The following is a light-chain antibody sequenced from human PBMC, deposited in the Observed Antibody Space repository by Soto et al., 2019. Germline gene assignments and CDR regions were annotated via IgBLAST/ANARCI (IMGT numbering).Light chain of an antibody. V-gene: IGLV2-8*01. CDR1: SRDIGGSDY. CDR3: SSYAGSNNFCV. Sequence: QSALTQPHSASGSPGQSVTLSCTGASRDIGGSDYVSWYQQHPGKAPKLMIYDVNMRPSGVPNRFSGSKSGNTASLTVSGLQAEDEADYYCSSYAGSNNFCVFGTGPSSPY. CDR2: DVN. J-gene: IGLJ1*01.